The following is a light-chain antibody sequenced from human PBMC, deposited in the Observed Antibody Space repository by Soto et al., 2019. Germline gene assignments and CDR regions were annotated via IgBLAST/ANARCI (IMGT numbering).Light chain of an antibody. V-gene: IGLV2-23*02. CDR2: EVF. CDR1: SSDVGSYNL. J-gene: IGLJ2*01. Sequence: QSALTQPASVSGSPGQSITMSCTGPSSDVGSYNLVSWYQQYPGKAPKLIIFEVFKRPSGVSHRFSGSKSGNTASLTISGLQAEDEANYYCCSYAGRATYVFGGGTKLTVL. CDR3: CSYAGRATYV.